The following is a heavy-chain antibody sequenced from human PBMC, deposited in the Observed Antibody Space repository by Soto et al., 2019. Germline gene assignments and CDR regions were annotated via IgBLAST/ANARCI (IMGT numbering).Heavy chain of an antibody. CDR1: GYTFTSYG. CDR3: ARPTNTNGVHDAFDI. V-gene: IGHV1-18*01. D-gene: IGHD2-8*01. Sequence: ASVKVSCKASGYTFTSYGISWVRQAPGQGLEWMGWISAYNGNTNYAQKLQGRVTMTTDTSTSTAYMELRSLRSDDTAVYYCARPTNTNGVHDAFDIWGQGTMVTVSS. J-gene: IGHJ3*02. CDR2: ISAYNGNT.